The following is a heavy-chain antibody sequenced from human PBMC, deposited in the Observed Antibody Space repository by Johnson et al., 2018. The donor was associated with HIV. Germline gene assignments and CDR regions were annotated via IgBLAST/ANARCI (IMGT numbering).Heavy chain of an antibody. CDR1: GFTVSSNY. J-gene: IGHJ3*02. D-gene: IGHD3-22*01. Sequence: VQLVESGGGLVQPGGSLRLSCAAFGFTVSSNYMSWVRQAPGKGLEWVSVIYSGGSTYYADSVKGRFTISRDNSKNTLYLQMNSLRAEDTAVYYCAKRGSTMIGGAGAFDIWGQGTMVTVSS. CDR2: IYSGGST. V-gene: IGHV3-66*04. CDR3: AKRGSTMIGGAGAFDI.